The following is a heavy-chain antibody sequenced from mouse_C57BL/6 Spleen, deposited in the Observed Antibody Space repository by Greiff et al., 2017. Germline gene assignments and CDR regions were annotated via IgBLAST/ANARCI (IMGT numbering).Heavy chain of an antibody. CDR3: ARDAYYGSSLYWYFDV. CDR2: ISYDGSN. V-gene: IGHV3-6*01. CDR1: GYSITSGYY. D-gene: IGHD1-1*01. Sequence: EVKLQESGPGLVKPSQSLSLTCSVTGYSITSGYYWNWIRQFPGNKLEWMGYISYDGSNNYNPSLKNRISITRDTSKNQFFLKLNSVTTEDTATYYCARDAYYGSSLYWYFDVWGTGTTVTVSS. J-gene: IGHJ1*03.